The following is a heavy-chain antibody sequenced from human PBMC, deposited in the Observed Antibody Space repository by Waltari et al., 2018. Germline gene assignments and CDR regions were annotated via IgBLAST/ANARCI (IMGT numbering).Heavy chain of an antibody. J-gene: IGHJ1*01. Sequence: QVHLVESGGGVVQSGKSMRLSCAPSGFTLKDFAMPWVRQAPGQGLEWVSVISSDGTNKYYADSVKGRFIISRDNSGSTLYLQMNSLRPQDTAIYYCARGDCRSTSCYSLESWGHGTLVTVS. V-gene: IGHV3-30*01. D-gene: IGHD2-2*01. CDR2: ISSDGTNK. CDR1: GFTLKDFA. CDR3: ARGDCRSTSCYSLES.